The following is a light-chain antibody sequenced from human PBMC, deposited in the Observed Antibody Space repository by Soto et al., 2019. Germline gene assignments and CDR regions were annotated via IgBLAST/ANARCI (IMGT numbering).Light chain of an antibody. CDR3: AAWDDSLNGPL. CDR1: SSNVGSNF. J-gene: IGLJ2*01. CDR2: TDN. Sequence: QSVLTQPTSTSGTPGQGVTISCSGSSSNVGSNFVNWFQHLPGTAPKLLIHTDNQRPSGVPDRFSGSKSGTSAALAISGLQSEDEADYYCAAWDDSLNGPLFGGGTKLTVL. V-gene: IGLV1-44*01.